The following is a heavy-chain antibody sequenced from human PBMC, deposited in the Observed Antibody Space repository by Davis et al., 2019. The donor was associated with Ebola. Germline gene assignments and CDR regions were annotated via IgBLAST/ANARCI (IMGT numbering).Heavy chain of an antibody. CDR1: GYTFTTYY. V-gene: IGHV1-2*02. D-gene: IGHD3-9*01. Sequence: ASVKVSCKASGYTFTTYYIHWVRQAPGQGLEWMGRINSNNGETNYAQKFQGRVTMTRDTSITTTYMELSSLRTDDTAIYYCAREFLVTGYKCADLWGQGTLVTVSS. CDR2: INSNNGET. CDR3: AREFLVTGYKCADL. J-gene: IGHJ5*02.